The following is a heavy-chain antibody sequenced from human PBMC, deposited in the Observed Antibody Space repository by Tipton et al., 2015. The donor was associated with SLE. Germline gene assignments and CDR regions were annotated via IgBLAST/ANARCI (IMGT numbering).Heavy chain of an antibody. CDR3: SGQWLAAGAFDI. CDR1: GFTFSSYS. D-gene: IGHD6-19*01. CDR2: ISSSSSYI. J-gene: IGHJ3*02. V-gene: IGHV3-21*01. Sequence: SLRLSCAASGFTFSSYSMNWVRQAPGKGLEWVSSISSSSSYIYYADSVKGRFTISRDNAKNSLYLQMNSLRAEDTAVYYCSGQWLAAGAFDIWGQGTMVTVSS.